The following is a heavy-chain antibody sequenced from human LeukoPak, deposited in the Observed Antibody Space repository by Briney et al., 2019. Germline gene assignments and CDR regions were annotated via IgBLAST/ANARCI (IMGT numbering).Heavy chain of an antibody. D-gene: IGHD3-22*01. CDR2: ISGSGGST. J-gene: IGHJ4*02. CDR3: AKDPYYYDSSGPPDY. Sequence: ISGSGGSTYYADSVKGRFTISRDNSKNTLYLQMNSLRAEDTAVYYCAKDPYYYDSSGPPDYWGQGTLVTVSS. V-gene: IGHV3-23*01.